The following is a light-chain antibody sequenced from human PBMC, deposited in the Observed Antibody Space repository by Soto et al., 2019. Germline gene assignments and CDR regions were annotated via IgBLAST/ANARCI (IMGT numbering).Light chain of an antibody. V-gene: IGLV2-14*03. CDR2: DVS. J-gene: IGLJ2*01. CDR1: SSDVGDHDY. CDR3: SSYISSSTLVV. Sequence: QSALTRPASVSGSPGQSITISCTGTSSDVGDHDYVSWYQQHPGKAPKLMIYDVSNRPSGVSDRFSGSKSGNTASLTISGLQAEDEADYYCSSYISSSTLVVFGGGTKLTVL.